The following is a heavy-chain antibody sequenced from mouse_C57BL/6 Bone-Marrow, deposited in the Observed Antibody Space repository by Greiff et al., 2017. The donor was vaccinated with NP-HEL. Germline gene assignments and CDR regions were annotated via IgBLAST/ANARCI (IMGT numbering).Heavy chain of an antibody. CDR1: GFSLTSYG. CDR3: ARNGIEWRLAMDY. CDR2: IWSGGST. J-gene: IGHJ4*01. V-gene: IGHV2-2*01. D-gene: IGHD4-1*01. Sequence: VQRVESGPGLVQPSQSLSITCTVSGFSLTSYGVHWVRQSPGKGLEWLGVIWSGGSTDYNAAFISRLSISKDNSKSQVFFKMNSLQADDTAIYYCARNGIEWRLAMDYWGQGTSVTVSS.